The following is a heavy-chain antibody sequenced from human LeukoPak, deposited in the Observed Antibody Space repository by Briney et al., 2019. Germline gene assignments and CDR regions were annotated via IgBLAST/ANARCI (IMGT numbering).Heavy chain of an antibody. CDR3: ASASSGWYGDAFDI. CDR1: GYSISSGYY. Sequence: SETLSLTCTVSGYSISSGYYWGWIRQPPGKGLEWIGSIYHSGSTYYNPSLKSRVTISVDTSKNQFSLKLSSVTAADTAVYYCASASSGWYGDAFDIWGQGTMVTVSS. J-gene: IGHJ3*02. D-gene: IGHD6-19*01. CDR2: IYHSGST. V-gene: IGHV4-38-2*02.